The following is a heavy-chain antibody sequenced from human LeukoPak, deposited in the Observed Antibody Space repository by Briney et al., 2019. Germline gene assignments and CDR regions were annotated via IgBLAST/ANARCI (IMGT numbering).Heavy chain of an antibody. CDR3: ANLLLEIAVGSGVHGRDV. CDR1: GYTLTELS. Sequence: GASVKVSCKVSGYTLTELSMHWVRQAPGKGLEWMGGFDPADGETIYAQKFLGRVSMTEDTSTDTAYMELSSLRSEDTAVYYCANLLLEIAVGSGVHGRDVWGQGTTVTVSS. J-gene: IGHJ6*02. CDR2: FDPADGET. D-gene: IGHD2-2*01. V-gene: IGHV1-24*01.